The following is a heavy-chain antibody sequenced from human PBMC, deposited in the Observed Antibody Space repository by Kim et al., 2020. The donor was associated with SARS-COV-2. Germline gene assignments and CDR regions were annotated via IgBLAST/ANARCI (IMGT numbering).Heavy chain of an antibody. CDR3: ARRSPEDYGDDEGAFDV. CDR2: MYSGGGT. D-gene: IGHD4-17*01. V-gene: IGHV3-53*01. Sequence: GGSLRLSCAASGFTVSNNYMSWVRQAPGKGLECVSVMYSGGGTYYADRVRGRFTISRDNSRNTLFLQMNSLRVEDTAMYYCARRSPEDYGDDEGAFDV. CDR1: GFTVSNNY. J-gene: IGHJ3*01.